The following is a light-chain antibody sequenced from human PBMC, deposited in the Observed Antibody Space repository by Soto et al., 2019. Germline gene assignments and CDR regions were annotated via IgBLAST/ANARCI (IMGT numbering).Light chain of an antibody. Sequence: QSALTQPASVSGSPGQSITISCTGSSSDVGSYHLVSWYQRHPGKAPKLMIYEVDKRPSGVSSRFSGSKSGNTASPTISGLQAEDEADYYCCSYAGSGSYVFGTGTKLTVL. CDR2: EVD. CDR3: CSYAGSGSYV. CDR1: SSDVGSYHL. J-gene: IGLJ1*01. V-gene: IGLV2-23*02.